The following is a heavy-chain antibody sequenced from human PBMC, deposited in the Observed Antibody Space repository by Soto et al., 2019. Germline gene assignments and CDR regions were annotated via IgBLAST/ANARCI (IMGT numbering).Heavy chain of an antibody. CDR2: ISSDGST. V-gene: IGHV3-66*01. Sequence: EIQLVESGGGLVQPGGSLRLSCAASGFTVSNLFMTWVRQAPGKGLEWVSVISSDGSTYYADSVKGRFTISRDNSKNTLYLEMNSLGAGDTAVYYCGRDTLGGAYDFRHGGQGTLVTVSS. J-gene: IGHJ4*02. CDR1: GFTVSNLF. CDR3: GRDTLGGAYDFRH. D-gene: IGHD3-3*01.